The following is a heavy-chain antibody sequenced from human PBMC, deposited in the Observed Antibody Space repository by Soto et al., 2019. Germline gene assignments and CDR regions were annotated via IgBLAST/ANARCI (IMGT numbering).Heavy chain of an antibody. J-gene: IGHJ4*02. Sequence: EVQLVQSGEGWVQPGGSLRLSCAASGFTFGRFSMHWVRQAPGKGLEYVASISSNGAVTYYADSVKDRFTISRDNSNNTVDLQMGSLRSEDMAVFYCARGGGYDYDGPGGWGPHFDYWGQGTLVTVSS. CDR2: ISSNGAVT. D-gene: IGHD5-12*01. CDR3: ARGGGYDYDGPGGWGPHFDY. V-gene: IGHV3-64*02. CDR1: GFTFGRFS.